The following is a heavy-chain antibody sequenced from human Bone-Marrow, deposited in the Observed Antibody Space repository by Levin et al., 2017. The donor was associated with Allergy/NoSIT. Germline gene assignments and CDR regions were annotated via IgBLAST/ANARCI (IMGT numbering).Heavy chain of an antibody. CDR3: VRGDPNWGSSFGDY. D-gene: IGHD7-27*01. CDR2: IGSAGDT. Sequence: LSLTCAASGFTFSSYDMHWVRQATGKGLEWVSGIGSAGDTLYPASVKGRFTISRDYARNSLYLQMNTLRAGDTAVYYCVRGDPNWGSSFGDYWGQGTLVTVSS. CDR1: GFTFSSYD. V-gene: IGHV3-13*01. J-gene: IGHJ4*02.